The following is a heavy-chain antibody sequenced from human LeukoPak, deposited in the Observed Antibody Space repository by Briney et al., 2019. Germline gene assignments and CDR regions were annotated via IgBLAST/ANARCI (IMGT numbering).Heavy chain of an antibody. CDR2: IRYDGSNK. Sequence: GGSLRLSCAASGVTFSSYGMHWVRQAPGKGLEWVAFIRYDGSNKYYADSVKGRFTISRDNSKNTLYLQMNSLRAEDTAVYYCANYYYDTSGYKNWGQGTLVTVSS. CDR1: GVTFSSYG. V-gene: IGHV3-30*02. D-gene: IGHD3-22*01. CDR3: ANYYYDTSGYKN. J-gene: IGHJ4*02.